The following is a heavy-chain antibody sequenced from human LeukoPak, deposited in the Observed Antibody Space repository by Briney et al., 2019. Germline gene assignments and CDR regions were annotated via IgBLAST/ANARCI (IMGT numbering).Heavy chain of an antibody. CDR3: ARARHPSSWYSLVDY. CDR2: INPSGGST. D-gene: IGHD6-13*01. J-gene: IGHJ4*02. Sequence: XXINPSGGSTSYAQKFQGRVTMTRDTSTSTVYMELSSLRSEDTAVYYCARARHPSSWYSLVDYWGQGTLVTVSS. V-gene: IGHV1-46*01.